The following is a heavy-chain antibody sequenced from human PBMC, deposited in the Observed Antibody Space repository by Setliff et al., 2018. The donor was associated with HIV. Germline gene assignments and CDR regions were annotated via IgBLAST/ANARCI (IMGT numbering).Heavy chain of an antibody. CDR2: INSDGSST. V-gene: IGHV3-74*01. D-gene: IGHD6-6*01. Sequence: PGGSLRLSCAASGFTFSSYWMHWVRQAPGKGLVWVSRINSDGSSTSYADSVKGRFTISRDNSKNTLYLQMNSLRVEDTAIYYCARAWAMQQLVPAYWGQGALVTVSS. CDR1: GFTFSSYW. J-gene: IGHJ4*02. CDR3: ARAWAMQQLVPAY.